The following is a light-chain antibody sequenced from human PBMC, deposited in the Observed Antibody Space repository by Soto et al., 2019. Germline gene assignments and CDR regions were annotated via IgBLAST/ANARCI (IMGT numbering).Light chain of an antibody. J-gene: IGKJ2*01. CDR2: EAS. CDR3: HQYNSFPYT. V-gene: IGKV1-5*01. Sequence: DIQMTQSPSTLSASVGDRVTITCRASQSISNWLAWYQQKPGKAPKVLIFEASRLESGVPSRFSGSGSGTEFTLTISRLQPDDFATYYCHQYNSFPYTFGQGSKLGIK. CDR1: QSISNW.